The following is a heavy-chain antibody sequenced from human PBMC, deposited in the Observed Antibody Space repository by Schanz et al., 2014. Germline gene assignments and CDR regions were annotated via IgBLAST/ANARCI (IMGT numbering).Heavy chain of an antibody. Sequence: QVQLQESGPGLVKPSGTLSLTCAVSGASISSSNWWSWVRQPPGKGLEWIGEIYHSGNPNYNASLKSRVTISVDNSKNQFSLKVRSVTAADTAVYYCARDRGHGDLPGDIWGRGTMVNVSS. D-gene: IGHD4-17*01. J-gene: IGHJ3*02. CDR2: IYHSGNP. CDR3: ARDRGHGDLPGDI. V-gene: IGHV4-4*02. CDR1: GASISSSNW.